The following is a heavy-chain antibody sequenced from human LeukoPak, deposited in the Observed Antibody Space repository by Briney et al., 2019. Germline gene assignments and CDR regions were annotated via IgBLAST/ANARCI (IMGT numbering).Heavy chain of an antibody. V-gene: IGHV3-30-3*01. D-gene: IGHD5-18*01. J-gene: IGHJ4*02. CDR1: GFTFSSYA. CDR3: AKDSYSKGDY. Sequence: GGSLRLSCAASGFTFSSYAMHWVRQAPGKGLEWVAVISYDGSNKYYADSVKGRFTISRDNSENTLYLQMNSLRAEDTGVYYCAKDSYSKGDYWGQGVLVTVSS. CDR2: ISYDGSNK.